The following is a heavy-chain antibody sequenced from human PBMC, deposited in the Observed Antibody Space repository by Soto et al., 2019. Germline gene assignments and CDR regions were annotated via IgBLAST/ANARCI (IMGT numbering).Heavy chain of an antibody. CDR2: INPSGGST. V-gene: IGHV1-46*01. CDR1: GYTFTSYY. D-gene: IGHD2-8*01. Sequence: QVQLVQSGAEVKKPGASVKVSCKASGYTFTSYYMHWVRQAPGQGLEWMGIINPSGGSTSYAQKFQGRFTMTRDTTTSTVYMELSSLRSEDTAVSHCARSDHVVSNAYYYYGMDVWGQGTTVTVSS. CDR3: ARSDHVVSNAYYYYGMDV. J-gene: IGHJ6*02.